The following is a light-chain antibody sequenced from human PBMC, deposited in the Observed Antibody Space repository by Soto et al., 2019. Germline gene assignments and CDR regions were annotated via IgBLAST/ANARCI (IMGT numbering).Light chain of an antibody. CDR2: GAS. J-gene: IGKJ4*01. CDR1: QSVSSD. Sequence: EIVMTQSPATLSVSPGERATLSCRASQSVSSDLAWYQQQPGQAPRLLLYGASTRATGIPARFSGSGSGTEFTLTISSLQSEDFAVYYCHQYNNWPLTFGGGTKVEIK. CDR3: HQYNNWPLT. V-gene: IGKV3-15*01.